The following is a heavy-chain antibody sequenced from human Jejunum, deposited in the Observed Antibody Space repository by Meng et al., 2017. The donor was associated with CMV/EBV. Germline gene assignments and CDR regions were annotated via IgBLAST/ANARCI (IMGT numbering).Heavy chain of an antibody. CDR1: SGSLNIGDQC. J-gene: IGHJ4*02. CDR3: ARERLTTGFTNFDY. D-gene: IGHD1-1*01. V-gene: IGHV4-30-4*08. Sequence: QEEVQASGPGLAKTSQTRALTYTVISGSLNIGDQCWTRIRPPPGQGLEWSGYSNYSWSTHCDPSLGSRVTMSVDTSKNQYSLKLSSVTPADTAVYYCARERLTTGFTNFDYWGQGTLVTVSS. CDR2: SNYSWST.